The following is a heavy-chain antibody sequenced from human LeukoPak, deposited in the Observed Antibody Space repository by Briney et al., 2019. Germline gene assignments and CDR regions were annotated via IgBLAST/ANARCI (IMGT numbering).Heavy chain of an antibody. D-gene: IGHD4/OR15-4a*01. CDR1: GFTFSSST. CDR3: VRIPNGANFPNWFDP. Sequence: GGSLRLSCAGSGFTFSSSTMNWVRQAPGKGLEWVSSISSSSDYIYYADSVKGRSTISRDNAKNSLYLQMNSLRVEDTAVYYCVRIPNGANFPNWFDPWGQGTLVTVSS. J-gene: IGHJ5*02. CDR2: ISSSSDYI. V-gene: IGHV3-21*01.